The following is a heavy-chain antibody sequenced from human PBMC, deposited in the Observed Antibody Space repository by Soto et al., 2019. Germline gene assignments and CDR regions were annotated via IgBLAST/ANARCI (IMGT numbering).Heavy chain of an antibody. D-gene: IGHD2-15*01. Sequence: PGGSLRLSCAASGFTFSSYSMNWVRQAPGKGLEWVSSISSSSSYIYYADSVKGRFTISRDNAKNSLYLQMNSLRAEDTAVYYCARDLGVVVVAAGWGQGTLVTVSS. CDR1: GFTFSSYS. CDR3: ARDLGVVVVAAG. CDR2: ISSSSSYI. V-gene: IGHV3-21*01. J-gene: IGHJ4*02.